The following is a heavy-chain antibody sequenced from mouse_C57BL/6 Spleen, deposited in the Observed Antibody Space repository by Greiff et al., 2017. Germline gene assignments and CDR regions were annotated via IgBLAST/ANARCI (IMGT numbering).Heavy chain of an antibody. D-gene: IGHD2-12*01. CDR2: INPYNGGT. J-gene: IGHJ4*01. V-gene: IGHV1-19*01. CDR1: GYTFTDYY. CDR3: AKGYDGGLDAMDY. Sequence: VQLQQSGPVLVKPGASVKMSCKASGYTFTDYYMNWVKQSHGKSLEWIGVINPYNGGTSYNQKFKGKATLTVDKSSSTAYMELNSLTSEDSAVYYCAKGYDGGLDAMDYWGQGTSVTVSS.